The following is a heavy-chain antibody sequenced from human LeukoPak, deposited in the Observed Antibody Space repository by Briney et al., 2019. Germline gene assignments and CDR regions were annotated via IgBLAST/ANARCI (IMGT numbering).Heavy chain of an antibody. CDR3: ARDHRPEIQYYYMDV. CDR1: GFSVSTEY. Sequence: GGSLRLSRAASGFSVSTEYMGWARQAPGEGLEWVSVFYNGVNTYSADSVKGRFTISRDISKNTFYLQMNSLTAEDTAVYYCARDHRPEIQYYYMDVWGKGTTVAVSS. D-gene: IGHD1-14*01. CDR2: FYNGVNT. J-gene: IGHJ6*03. V-gene: IGHV3-53*01.